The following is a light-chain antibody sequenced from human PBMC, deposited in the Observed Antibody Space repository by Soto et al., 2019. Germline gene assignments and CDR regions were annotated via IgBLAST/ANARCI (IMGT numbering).Light chain of an antibody. V-gene: IGKV3-15*01. CDR3: QQYNNWPPYT. CDR2: VAS. J-gene: IGKJ2*01. CDR1: QSVGSN. Sequence: EIVMTQSPATLSVSPGERATLSCRASQSVGSNLDWYQQKPGQAPRLLIYVASARATGIPDRFSGSGSGTEFTLTISSLQSEDIAVYYCQQYNNWPPYTFGQGTKLEIK.